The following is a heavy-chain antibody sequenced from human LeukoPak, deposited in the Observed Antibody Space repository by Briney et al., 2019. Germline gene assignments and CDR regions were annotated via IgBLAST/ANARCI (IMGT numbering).Heavy chain of an antibody. CDR3: ARVMSTSFDY. J-gene: IGHJ4*02. Sequence: SETLSLTCAVYGGSCSGYYWSWVRQPPGKGLEWIGEINHSGSTNYNPSLKSRVTISVDTSKNQFSLKLSSVTAADTAVYYCARVMSTSFDYWGQGTLVTVSS. CDR1: GGSCSGYY. CDR2: INHSGST. V-gene: IGHV4-34*01. D-gene: IGHD3-16*01.